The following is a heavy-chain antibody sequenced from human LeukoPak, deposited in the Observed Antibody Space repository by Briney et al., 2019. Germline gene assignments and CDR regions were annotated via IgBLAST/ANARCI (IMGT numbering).Heavy chain of an antibody. V-gene: IGHV4-34*01. CDR2: INHSGST. CDR1: GGSFSGYY. CDR3: ARAYYDSSGYYGADY. D-gene: IGHD3-22*01. Sequence: SETLSLTCAVYGGSFSGYYWSWIRQPPGKGLEWIGEINHSGSTNYNPSLKSRVTISVDTSKNQFSLKLSSVTAADTAVYYCARAYYDSSGYYGADYWGQGTLVTVSS. J-gene: IGHJ4*02.